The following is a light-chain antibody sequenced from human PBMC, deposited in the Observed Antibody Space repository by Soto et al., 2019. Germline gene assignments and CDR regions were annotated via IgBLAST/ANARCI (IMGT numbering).Light chain of an antibody. CDR3: QQRSDWPYT. Sequence: EIVLTQSSATLSLSPGERATLSCRASQSVSSYLAWYQQKPGQAPRLLIYDASNRATGIPARFGGSGSGTDFTLTIRSLEPEDFAVYYCQQRSDWPYTFGQGNKLEIK. CDR2: DAS. CDR1: QSVSSY. J-gene: IGKJ2*01. V-gene: IGKV3-11*01.